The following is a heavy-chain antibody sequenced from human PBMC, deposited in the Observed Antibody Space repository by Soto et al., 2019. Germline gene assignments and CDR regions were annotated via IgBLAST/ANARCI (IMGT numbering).Heavy chain of an antibody. CDR3: ARDTRGDTYGGAFDY. V-gene: IGHV3-11*01. Sequence: GGSLRLSCAASGFTFSDYYMSWIRQAPGKGLEWVSYITRSSTTIFYADSVKGRFTISRDNAKNSLYLQMNSLRAEDTAVYYCARDTRGDTYGGAFDYWGQGTLVTVSS. D-gene: IGHD5-18*01. CDR2: ITRSSTTI. CDR1: GFTFSDYY. J-gene: IGHJ4*02.